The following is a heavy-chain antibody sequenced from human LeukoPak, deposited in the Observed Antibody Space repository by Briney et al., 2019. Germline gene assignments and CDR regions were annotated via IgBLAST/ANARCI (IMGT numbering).Heavy chain of an antibody. Sequence: SETLSLTCTVSGGSISSYYWSWIRQPPGKGLEWIGYIYYSGSTYYNPSLKSRVTISVDTSKNQFSLKLSSVTAADTAVYYCARAPKRYYFDYWGQGTLVTVSS. J-gene: IGHJ4*02. V-gene: IGHV4-59*12. CDR1: GGSISSYY. D-gene: IGHD3-10*01. CDR2: IYYSGST. CDR3: ARAPKRYYFDY.